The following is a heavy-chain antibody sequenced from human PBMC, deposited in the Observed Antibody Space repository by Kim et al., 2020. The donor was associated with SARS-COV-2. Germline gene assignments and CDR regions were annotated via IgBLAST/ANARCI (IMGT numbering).Heavy chain of an antibody. CDR1: GGTFSSYA. D-gene: IGHD6-13*01. CDR3: ARAPSSSSWQPYYFDY. J-gene: IGHJ4*02. CDR2: IIPIFGTA. Sequence: SVKVSCKASGGTFSSYAISWVRQAPGQGLEWMGGIIPIFGTANYAQKFQGRVTITADESTSTAYMELSSLRSEDTAVYYCARAPSSSSWQPYYFDYWGQGTLVTVSS. V-gene: IGHV1-69*13.